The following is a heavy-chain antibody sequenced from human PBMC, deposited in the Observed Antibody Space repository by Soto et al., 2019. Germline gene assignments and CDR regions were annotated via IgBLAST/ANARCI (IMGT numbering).Heavy chain of an antibody. D-gene: IGHD6-19*01. J-gene: IGHJ4*02. CDR3: ARDSHVGSGWQLTADY. V-gene: IGHV3-33*01. Sequence: QVQLVESGGGVVQPGRSLRLSCAASGFTFSSYGMHWVRQAPGKGLEWVAVIWYDGSNKYYAESVKGRFTISRDNSKNTLYLQMNSLRAEDTAVYYCARDSHVGSGWQLTADYWGQETLVTVSS. CDR1: GFTFSSYG. CDR2: IWYDGSNK.